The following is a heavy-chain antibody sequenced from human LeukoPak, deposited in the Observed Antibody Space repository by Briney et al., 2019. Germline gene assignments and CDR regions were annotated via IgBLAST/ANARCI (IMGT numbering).Heavy chain of an antibody. Sequence: GRSLRLSCAASGFTFDAYAMHWVRQAPGKGLEWVSGISWNSGSIGYADSVKGRFTISRDNAKNSLYLQMNSLRAEDTALYYCAKGYSSGWLYFDYWGQGTLVTVSS. V-gene: IGHV3-9*01. D-gene: IGHD6-19*01. J-gene: IGHJ4*02. CDR3: AKGYSSGWLYFDY. CDR2: ISWNSGSI. CDR1: GFTFDAYA.